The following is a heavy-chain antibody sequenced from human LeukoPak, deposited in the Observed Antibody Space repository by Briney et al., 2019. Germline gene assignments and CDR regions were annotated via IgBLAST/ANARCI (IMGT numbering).Heavy chain of an antibody. CDR3: AKLATNDTGETY. D-gene: IGHD3-16*01. CDR1: GYTFTINH. J-gene: IGHJ4*02. Sequence: ASVKVSCKASGYTFTINHIHWVRQAPGQGLEWMGVINPSGDSTIYAQNFQGRVTMTRDTSTSTVYMELRSLRSEDTAIYYCAKLATNDTGETYWGQGTLVTVSS. CDR2: INPSGDST. V-gene: IGHV1-46*01.